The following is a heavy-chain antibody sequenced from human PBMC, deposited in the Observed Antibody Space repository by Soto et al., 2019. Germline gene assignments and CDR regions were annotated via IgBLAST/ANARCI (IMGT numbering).Heavy chain of an antibody. CDR1: GYTFTSYG. D-gene: IGHD4-17*01. CDR3: ARGWSGYGDFSFDY. J-gene: IGHJ4*02. CDR2: ISAYNGNT. Sequence: QVQLVQSGAEVKKPGASVKVSCKASGYTFTSYGISWVRQAPGQGLEWMGWISAYNGNTNYAQKLQGRVTMTTDTXTSKAYRELRGLRADDTAVYYCARGWSGYGDFSFDYWGQGTLVTVSS. V-gene: IGHV1-18*01.